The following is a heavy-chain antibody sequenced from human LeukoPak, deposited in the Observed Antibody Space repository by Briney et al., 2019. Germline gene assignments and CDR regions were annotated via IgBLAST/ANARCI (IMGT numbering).Heavy chain of an antibody. J-gene: IGHJ6*02. CDR3: ARDRCTGAACSGYYHGMDV. V-gene: IGHV3-11*01. D-gene: IGHD2-8*02. CDR2: IGGSGTDI. Sequence: PGGSLRLSCAASGFTFSDFCMSWIRQAPGKGLEWLSYIGGSGTDIKYADSVKGRFTISRDNAKKSLYLQMTSLRVEDAAVYYCARDRCTGAACSGYYHGMDVWGQGTTVTVSS. CDR1: GFTFSDFC.